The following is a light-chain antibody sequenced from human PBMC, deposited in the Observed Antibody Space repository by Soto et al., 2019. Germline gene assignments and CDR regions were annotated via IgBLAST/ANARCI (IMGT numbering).Light chain of an antibody. CDR3: AAWDDSLRGGL. V-gene: IGLV1-47*01. CDR1: SSNIGSNF. Sequence: QSVLTQPPSVSGTPGQRVTISCSGSSSNIGSNFVYWYQQLPGTAPKLLIYSNIQRPSRVPDRFSGSKSGSSASLAISGLRSEDEADYYCAAWDDSLRGGLFGGGTKVTVL. J-gene: IGLJ2*01. CDR2: SNI.